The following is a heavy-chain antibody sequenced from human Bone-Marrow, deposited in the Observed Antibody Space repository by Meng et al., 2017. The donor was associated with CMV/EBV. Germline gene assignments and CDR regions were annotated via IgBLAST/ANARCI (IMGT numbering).Heavy chain of an antibody. CDR2: IYYSGST. Sequence: SSRSYSWGWIRQPPGKGLEWIGSIYYSGSTYYNPSLKSRVTISVDTSKNQFSLKLSSVTAADTAVYYCARLNMLGWFGELLSYHFDYWGQGTLVTVSS. V-gene: IGHV4-39*01. CDR1: SSRSYS. D-gene: IGHD3-10*01. J-gene: IGHJ4*02. CDR3: ARLNMLGWFGELLSYHFDY.